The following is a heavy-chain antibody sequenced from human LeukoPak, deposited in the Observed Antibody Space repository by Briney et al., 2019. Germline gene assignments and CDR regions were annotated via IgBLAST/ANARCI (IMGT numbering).Heavy chain of an antibody. CDR2: IYYSGST. CDR1: GGSISSSSYY. Sequence: SETLSLTCTVSGGSISSSSYYWGWIRQPPGKGLEWIGMIYYSGSTYYNPSLKSRPTISVDTSKNQFSLKLSSVTATDTAVYYCARRGYCSSTSCYEYWFDPWGQGTLVTVSS. J-gene: IGHJ5*02. V-gene: IGHV4-39*01. D-gene: IGHD2-2*01. CDR3: ARRGYCSSTSCYEYWFDP.